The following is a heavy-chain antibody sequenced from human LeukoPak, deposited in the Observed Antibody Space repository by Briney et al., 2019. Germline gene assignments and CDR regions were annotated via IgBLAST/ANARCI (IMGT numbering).Heavy chain of an antibody. Sequence: ASVKVSCKTSGYTFTGDPIHWIRQAPGQGLEWMGWINPNSGGTNYAQKFQGRVTMTRDTSISTAYMELSRLRSDDTAVYYCARDNLDDYVWGSYRSRTPYYYYMDVWGKGTTVTVSS. CDR1: GYTFTGDP. V-gene: IGHV1-2*02. CDR3: ARDNLDDYVWGSYRSRTPYYYYMDV. J-gene: IGHJ6*03. D-gene: IGHD3-16*02. CDR2: INPNSGGT.